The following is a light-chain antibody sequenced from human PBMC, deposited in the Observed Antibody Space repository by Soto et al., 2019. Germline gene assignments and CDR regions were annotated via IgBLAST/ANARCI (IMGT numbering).Light chain of an antibody. CDR3: QHYGTSLRT. J-gene: IGKJ1*01. Sequence: EIVLTQSPGTLSLSPGERATLSCRASQSLSSTYLAWYQQKPGQAPRLLIYGASSRATSIPDRFSGSGSGTDFALTISRLEPEDFAVYYCQHYGTSLRTFGQGTKVEIK. V-gene: IGKV3-20*01. CDR1: QSLSSTY. CDR2: GAS.